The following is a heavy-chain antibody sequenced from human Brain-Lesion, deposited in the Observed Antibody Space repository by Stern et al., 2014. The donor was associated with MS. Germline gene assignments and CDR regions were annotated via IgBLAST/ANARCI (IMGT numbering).Heavy chain of an antibody. Sequence: VQLVESGPGLVKPSETLSLTCTVAGGSVSSTSYAWAWIRQPPGKGLEWIGNIYYSGNTHYSPSLQSPITITLDTSHKQFSLQLGSVTAADTAVYYCAGEEDIRYCSGGSCTGNWFDPWGQGTLVTVSS. CDR1: GGSVSSTSYA. D-gene: IGHD2-15*01. J-gene: IGHJ5*02. V-gene: IGHV4-39*01. CDR3: AGEEDIRYCSGGSCTGNWFDP. CDR2: IYYSGNT.